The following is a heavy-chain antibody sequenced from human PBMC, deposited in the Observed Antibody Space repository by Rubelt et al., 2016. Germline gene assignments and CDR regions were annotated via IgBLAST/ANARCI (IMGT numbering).Heavy chain of an antibody. V-gene: IGHV4-31*03. J-gene: IGHJ4*02. Sequence: QVQLQESGPGLVKPSQTLSLTCTVSGGSISSGGYYWTWIRQHPGKGLEWIGYIYYSGSTYYNPSLKSRVTLSVDTSKNQFSLKLSSVTAADTAVYYCARVNYDSSGYHLDYWGQGTLVTVSS. D-gene: IGHD3-22*01. CDR3: ARVNYDSSGYHLDY. CDR1: GGSISSGGYY. CDR2: IYYSGST.